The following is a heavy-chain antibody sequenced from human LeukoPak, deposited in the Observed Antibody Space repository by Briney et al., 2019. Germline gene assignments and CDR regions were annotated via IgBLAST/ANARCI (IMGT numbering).Heavy chain of an antibody. CDR1: GYSFTSYW. J-gene: IGHJ4*02. CDR3: ARPSDSGSYSGAFDY. CDR2: IYPGDSDT. V-gene: IGHV5-51*01. D-gene: IGHD1-26*01. Sequence: GESLKISCKGSGYSFTSYWIGWVRPMPGKGLEWMGIIYPGDSDTRYSPSFQGQVTISADKSISTAYLQWSSLKASDTAMYYCARPSDSGSYSGAFDYWGQGTLVTVSS.